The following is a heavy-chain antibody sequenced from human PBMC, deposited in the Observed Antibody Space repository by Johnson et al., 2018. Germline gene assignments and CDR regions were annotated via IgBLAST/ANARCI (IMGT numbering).Heavy chain of an antibody. Sequence: QVQLVQSGAEVKKPGSSVKVSCKASGDTFRSYGITWVRQAPGQGLEWMGGIIPIFGTTDYAQKLQGRVTITADESTNTVYMELSSLKSEDTAVYFCARMAGLAGAFDIGGQGTLVTVSA. V-gene: IGHV1-69*12. CDR3: ARMAGLAGAFDI. CDR2: IIPIFGTT. J-gene: IGHJ3*02. D-gene: IGHD5-24*01. CDR1: GDTFRSYG.